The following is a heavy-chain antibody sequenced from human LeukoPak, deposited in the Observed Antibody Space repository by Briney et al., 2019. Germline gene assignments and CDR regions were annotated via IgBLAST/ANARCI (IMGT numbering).Heavy chain of an antibody. Sequence: PGGSLRLSCAASGFTFSDHYMDWVRQAPGKGLEWVGRTRNKARSYTTEYAASVKGRFTISRDASENSLYLQMNSLKTEDTAVYYCARGSSDSCPNFDNWGQGTLVTVSS. CDR1: GFTFSDHY. D-gene: IGHD3-22*01. J-gene: IGHJ4*02. CDR3: ARGSSDSCPNFDN. V-gene: IGHV3-72*01. CDR2: TRNKARSYTT.